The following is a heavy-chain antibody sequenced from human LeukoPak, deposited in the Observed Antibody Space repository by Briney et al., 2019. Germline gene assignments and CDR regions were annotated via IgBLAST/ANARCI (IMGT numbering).Heavy chain of an antibody. CDR1: GDSIRSNNYY. J-gene: IGHJ4*02. D-gene: IGHD5-24*01. Sequence: SQTLSLTCTVSGDSIRSNNYYWAWIRQPPGKGLEWIGTVYYCVSDSYNPSLKSRVTISVDTSKSQFSLKLSSVTASDTAVYYCARQKAEARPGGGSFDFWGQGTLVRVSS. CDR2: VYYCVSD. CDR3: ARQKAEARPGGGSFDF. V-gene: IGHV4-39*01.